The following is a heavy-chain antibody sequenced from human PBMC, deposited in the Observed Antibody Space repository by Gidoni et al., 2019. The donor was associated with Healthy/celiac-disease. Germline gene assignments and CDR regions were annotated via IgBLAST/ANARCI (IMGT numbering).Heavy chain of an antibody. V-gene: IGHV3-23*01. J-gene: IGHJ4*02. Sequence: EVQLLESGGGLVQPGGSLRLSCAASGFTFSSYAMSWVRQAPGKGLEWVSAISGSGGSTYYADSVKGRFTISRDNSKNTLYLQMNSLRAEDTAVYYCAKDPTREDFWSGYYTLFDYWGQGTLVTVSS. CDR3: AKDPTREDFWSGYYTLFDY. CDR1: GFTFSSYA. D-gene: IGHD3-3*01. CDR2: ISGSGGST.